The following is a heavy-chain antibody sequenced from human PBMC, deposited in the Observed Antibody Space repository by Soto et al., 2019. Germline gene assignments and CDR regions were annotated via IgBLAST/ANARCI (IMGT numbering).Heavy chain of an antibody. Sequence: QVQLVESGGGVVQPGRSLRLSCAASGFTFSNYAMHWVRQAPGKGLEWVAVISYDGSNEYYADSVKGRFTISRDSSKNTLYLQMSSLRAEDTALYYCARDSYGMDVW. J-gene: IGHJ6*01. CDR3: ARDSYGMDV. V-gene: IGHV3-30-3*01. CDR2: ISYDGSNE. CDR1: GFTFSNYA.